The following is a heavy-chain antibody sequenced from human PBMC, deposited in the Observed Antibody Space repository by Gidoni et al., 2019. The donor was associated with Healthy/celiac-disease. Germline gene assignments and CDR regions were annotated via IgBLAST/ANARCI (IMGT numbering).Heavy chain of an antibody. D-gene: IGHD1-1*01. J-gene: IGHJ4*02. Sequence: EVQLVQSGAEVKKPGESLKISCKGSGYSFTSYWIGWVRQMPGKGLEWMGIIYPGDSDTRYSPSFQGQVTISADKSISTAYLQWSSLKASDTAMYYCARRGRDGYNWRGFGGDPLPSEYFDYWGQGTLVTVSS. CDR3: ARRGRDGYNWRGFGGDPLPSEYFDY. CDR1: GYSFTSYW. CDR2: IYPGDSDT. V-gene: IGHV5-51*01.